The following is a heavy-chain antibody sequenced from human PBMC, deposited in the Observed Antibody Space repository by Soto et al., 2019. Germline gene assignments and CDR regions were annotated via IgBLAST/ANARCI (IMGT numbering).Heavy chain of an antibody. Sequence: SQTLSLTCDISGDRVSTNSAAWNWIRQSPTRGLEKLGSTYYRSKWYNDYARSVKSRITVNADTSKNQFSLQLNSVTPEDTAIYYCARSPRRVAVAASFDAFDIWGQGTMVTVSS. V-gene: IGHV6-1*01. J-gene: IGHJ3*02. D-gene: IGHD2-15*01. CDR3: ARSPRRVAVAASFDAFDI. CDR2: TYYRSKWYN. CDR1: GDRVSTNSAA.